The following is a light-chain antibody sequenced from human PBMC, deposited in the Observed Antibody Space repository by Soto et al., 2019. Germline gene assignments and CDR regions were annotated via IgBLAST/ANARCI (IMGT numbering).Light chain of an antibody. J-gene: IGKJ1*01. CDR3: QQYGSSPWT. CDR2: GAS. Sequence: EIVLTQSPGTMSLSPWERATLSCSASQSVSSSYLAWHQQKPGQAPRLIIYGASSRATGIPDRFSGSGSGTDFTLTISRLEPEDFAVYYCQQYGSSPWTFGQGTKVDIK. V-gene: IGKV3-20*01. CDR1: QSVSSSY.